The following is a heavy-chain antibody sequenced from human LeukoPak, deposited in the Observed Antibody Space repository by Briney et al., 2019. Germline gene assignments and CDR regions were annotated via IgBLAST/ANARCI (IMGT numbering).Heavy chain of an antibody. J-gene: IGHJ4*02. CDR2: IYSDNT. Sequence: PGGSLRLSCTVSGFTVSSNSMSWVRQAPGKGLEWVSFIYSDNTHYSDSVKGRFTISRDNSKNTLYLQMNSLRAEDTAVYYCAKDRSIGTYYTFDHWGQGTLVTVSS. CDR3: AKDRSIGTYYTFDH. D-gene: IGHD1-26*01. CDR1: GFTVSSNS. V-gene: IGHV3-53*01.